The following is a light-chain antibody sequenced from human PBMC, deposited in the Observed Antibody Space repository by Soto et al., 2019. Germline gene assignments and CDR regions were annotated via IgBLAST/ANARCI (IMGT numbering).Light chain of an antibody. CDR3: QQRSNWPIT. Sequence: EIVLTQSPATLSLSPGERATLSCRASQSISTYLAWYQQKPGQAPRLLIYEASMRATGIPARFSGSGSGTDFTLTISSLEPEDFAVYYCQQRSNWPITFGQGTRLEIK. CDR2: EAS. J-gene: IGKJ5*01. V-gene: IGKV3-11*01. CDR1: QSISTY.